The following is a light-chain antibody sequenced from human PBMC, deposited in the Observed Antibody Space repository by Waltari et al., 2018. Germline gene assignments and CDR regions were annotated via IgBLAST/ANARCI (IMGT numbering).Light chain of an antibody. CDR2: QDN. CDR1: KLGAKF. J-gene: IGLJ2*01. Sequence: SYELTQPPSVSVSPGQTATIPCSGHKLGAKFASRSQRKPGQSPLLVIYQDNKRPSGIPDRFSGSNSGNTATLTITGTQPIDEADYYCQAWDSNIVIFGGGTKLTVL. CDR3: QAWDSNIVI. V-gene: IGLV3-1*01.